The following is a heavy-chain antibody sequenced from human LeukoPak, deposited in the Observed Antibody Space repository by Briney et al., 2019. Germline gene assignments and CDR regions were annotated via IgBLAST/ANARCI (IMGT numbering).Heavy chain of an antibody. Sequence: PGGSLRLSCTASGLTFIGYTMNWVRQAPGGGLEWVSSVTSGSVYIYYADSVKGRFTISRDSATNSFYLQMNSLRVEDTGVYYCAKEGDATAAAGMGGFDLWGQGTMVTVSS. CDR2: VTSGSVYI. J-gene: IGHJ3*01. D-gene: IGHD6-13*01. V-gene: IGHV3-21*01. CDR1: GLTFIGYT. CDR3: AKEGDATAAAGMGGFDL.